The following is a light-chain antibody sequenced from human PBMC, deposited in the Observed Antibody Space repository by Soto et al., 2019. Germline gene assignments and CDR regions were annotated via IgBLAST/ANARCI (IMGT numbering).Light chain of an antibody. CDR2: AAS. CDR1: QSINSN. CDR3: QQYTDWPIT. J-gene: IGKJ5*01. V-gene: IGKV3-15*01. Sequence: EVLMTHSPDTLSVSPWDRATISVRASQSINSNLAWYQQQPGQAPRLLIYAASTRATAVPDRFSGSGSGTDFTLTITSLQSDDFAVYFCQQYTDWPITFGQGTRLEI.